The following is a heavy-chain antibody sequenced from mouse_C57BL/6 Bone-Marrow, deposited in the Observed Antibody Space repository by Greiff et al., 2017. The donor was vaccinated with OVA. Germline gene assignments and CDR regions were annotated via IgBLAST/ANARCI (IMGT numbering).Heavy chain of an antibody. Sequence: QVQLKQPGAELVKPGASVKLSCKASGYTFTSYWMQWVKQRPGQGLEWIGEIDPSDSYTNYNQKFKGKATLTVDTSSSTAYMQLSSLTSEDSAVYYCARGIYYGYVWFAYWGQGTLVTVSA. D-gene: IGHD2-2*01. V-gene: IGHV1-50*01. CDR2: IDPSDSYT. CDR3: ARGIYYGYVWFAY. CDR1: GYTFTSYW. J-gene: IGHJ3*01.